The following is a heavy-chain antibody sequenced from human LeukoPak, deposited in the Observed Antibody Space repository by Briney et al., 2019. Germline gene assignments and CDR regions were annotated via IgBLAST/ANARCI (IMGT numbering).Heavy chain of an antibody. CDR1: GFTFSSYW. CDR3: TTRLLWFGELSNAFDI. J-gene: IGHJ3*02. Sequence: GGSLRLSCAASGFTFSSYWMTWVRQAPGKGLEWVGLIKGKTNGETRDYAAPVKGRFTISRDDSKNTLYLQMNSLKTEDTAVYYCTTRLLWFGELSNAFDIWGQGTMVTVSS. CDR2: IKGKTNGETR. D-gene: IGHD3-10*01. V-gene: IGHV3-15*01.